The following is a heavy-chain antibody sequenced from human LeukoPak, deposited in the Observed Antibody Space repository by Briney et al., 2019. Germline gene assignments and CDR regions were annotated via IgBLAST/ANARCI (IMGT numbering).Heavy chain of an antibody. Sequence: SETLSLTCTVSGGSISGYYWSWIRQPPGKGLEWIGYFYYSGSTNYNPSLKSRVTISVDTSKNQFSLKLSSVTAADTAFYYYAALRNNWFDPWGQGTLVTVSS. V-gene: IGHV4-59*08. CDR3: AALRNNWFDP. CDR2: FYYSGST. J-gene: IGHJ5*02. CDR1: GGSISGYY.